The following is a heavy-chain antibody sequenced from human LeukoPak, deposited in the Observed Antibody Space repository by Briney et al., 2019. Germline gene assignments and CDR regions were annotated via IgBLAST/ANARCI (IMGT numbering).Heavy chain of an antibody. Sequence: GGSLRLSCAASGFTFSSYGMHWVRQAPGKGLEWVAVIWYDGSNKYYADSVKGRFTISRDNSKNTLYLQMNSLRAEDTAVYYXXXXXXXXXXXXVINRYNWFDPWGQGTLVTVSS. V-gene: IGHV3-33*01. D-gene: IGHD3-22*01. CDR1: GFTFSSYG. CDR2: IWYDGSNK. J-gene: IGHJ5*02. CDR3: XXXXXXXXXXXVINRYNWFDP.